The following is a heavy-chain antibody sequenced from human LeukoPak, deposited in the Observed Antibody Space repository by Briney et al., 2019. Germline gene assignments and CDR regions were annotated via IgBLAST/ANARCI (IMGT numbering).Heavy chain of an antibody. D-gene: IGHD1-26*01. V-gene: IGHV3-48*04. J-gene: IGHJ4*02. Sequence: GGSLRLSCAASGFTFSSYSMNWVRQAPGKGLEWVSYISSSSSTIYYADSVKGRFTISRDNAKNSLYLQMNSLRAEDTAIYYCARDKIVGATNFDYWGQGTLVTVSS. CDR3: ARDKIVGATNFDY. CDR2: ISSSSSTI. CDR1: GFTFSSYS.